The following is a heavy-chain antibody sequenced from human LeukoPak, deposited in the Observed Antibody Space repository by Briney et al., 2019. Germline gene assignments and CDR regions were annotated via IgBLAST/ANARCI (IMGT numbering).Heavy chain of an antibody. J-gene: IGHJ3*02. Sequence: SETLSLTCTASGGSISSYYWSWLRQPPGKGLEYIGYTHYSGSTNYNPSLKSRVTISLNTTANKSSLQLSSVTAAATAVYYCARGYCGGACELGGVDMWGQGTMVTVSS. CDR3: ARGYCGGACELGGVDM. CDR1: GGSISSYY. CDR2: THYSGST. D-gene: IGHD2-21*01. V-gene: IGHV4-59*01.